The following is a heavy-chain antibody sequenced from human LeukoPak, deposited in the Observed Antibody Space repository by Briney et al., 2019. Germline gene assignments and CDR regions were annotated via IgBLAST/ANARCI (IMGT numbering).Heavy chain of an antibody. CDR1: GYTFTNYY. J-gene: IGHJ3*02. V-gene: IGHV1-2*02. CDR2: INPNGGGA. Sequence: GASVKVSCKASGYTFTNYYIHWVRQAPGQGLEWMGGINPNGGGAKYAQKFQDTVTMTKDTSITTAYMELNSLRSDDTAVYYCAITYNNNAFDIWGQGTMVTVSS. D-gene: IGHD4-11*01. CDR3: AITYNNNAFDI.